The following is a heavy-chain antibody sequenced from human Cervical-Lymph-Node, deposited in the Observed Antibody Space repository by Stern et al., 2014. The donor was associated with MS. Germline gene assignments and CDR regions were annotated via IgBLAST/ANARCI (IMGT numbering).Heavy chain of an antibody. D-gene: IGHD1-26*01. CDR1: GFPLSGYW. Sequence: EDQLVESGGGSIQPGGSLTLSCAASGFPLSGYWMHWVRQAPGKGLVWVSHINGDGSYTNYADSVKGRFTVSKDNAKKTLYLQMNSLRAEDTAVYYCVRENGSPDYWGQGTLVTVSS. J-gene: IGHJ4*02. CDR2: INGDGSYT. V-gene: IGHV3-74*01. CDR3: VRENGSPDY.